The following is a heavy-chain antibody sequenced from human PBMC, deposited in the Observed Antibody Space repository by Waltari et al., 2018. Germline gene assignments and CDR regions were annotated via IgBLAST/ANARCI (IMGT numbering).Heavy chain of an antibody. CDR3: ARVIGAAPRPYFDL. CDR2: IYYSGST. CDR1: GGSISSHY. J-gene: IGHJ2*01. V-gene: IGHV4-59*11. D-gene: IGHD6-6*01. Sequence: QVQLQESGPGLVKPSETLSLTCTVSGGSISSHYWSWIRQPPGKGLEWIGYIYYSGSTNYNPSLKSRVTISVDTSKNQFSLKLSSVTAADTAVYYCARVIGAAPRPYFDLWGRGTLVTVSS.